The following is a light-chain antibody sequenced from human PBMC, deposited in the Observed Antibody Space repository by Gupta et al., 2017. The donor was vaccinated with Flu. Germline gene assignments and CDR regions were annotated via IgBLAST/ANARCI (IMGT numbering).Light chain of an antibody. Sequence: IVLTQSPGTLSLSPGERATLSCRASQSVRSSYLAWYQQKPGQAPRLLIYGASSRATGIPDRFSGSGSGTDFTLTISRLEPEDFAVYYCQQYNSSQFTFGPGTKVDIK. CDR3: QQYNSSQFT. V-gene: IGKV3-20*01. CDR2: GAS. CDR1: QSVRSSY. J-gene: IGKJ3*01.